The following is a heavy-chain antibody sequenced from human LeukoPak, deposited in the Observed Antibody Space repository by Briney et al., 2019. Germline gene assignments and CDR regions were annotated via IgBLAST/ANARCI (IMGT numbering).Heavy chain of an antibody. CDR2: ISSSSSYI. V-gene: IGHV3-21*01. D-gene: IGHD4-17*01. CDR1: GFTFSSYS. Sequence: GGSLRLSCAASGFTFSSYSMNWVRQAPGKGLEWVSSISSSSSYIYYADSVKGRFTISRDNAKNSLNLQMNSLRAEDTAVYYCARDEYSGDYPSYYYGMDVWGQGTTVTVAS. J-gene: IGHJ6*02. CDR3: ARDEYSGDYPSYYYGMDV.